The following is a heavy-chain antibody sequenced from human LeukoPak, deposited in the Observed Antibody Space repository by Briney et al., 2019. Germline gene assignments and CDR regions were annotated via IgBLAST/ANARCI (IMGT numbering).Heavy chain of an antibody. CDR1: GFTFSSYE. CDR2: ISSSGSTI. V-gene: IGHV3-48*03. CDR3: ARDRRFGESFPSYNWFDP. D-gene: IGHD3-10*01. Sequence: PGGSLRLSCAASGFTFSSYEMNWVRQAPGKGLEWVSYISSSGSTIYYADSVKGRFTISRDNAKNSLYLQMNSLRAEDTAVYYCARDRRFGESFPSYNWFDPWGQGTLVTVSS. J-gene: IGHJ5*02.